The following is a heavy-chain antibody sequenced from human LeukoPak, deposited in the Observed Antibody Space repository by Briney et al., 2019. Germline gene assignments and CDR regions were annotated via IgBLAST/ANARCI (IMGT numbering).Heavy chain of an antibody. D-gene: IGHD1-7*01. V-gene: IGHV1-46*01. CDR1: GYTFTSYY. J-gene: IGHJ4*02. Sequence: GASVKVSCKASGYTFTSYYMHWVRQAPGQGLEWMGIINPSGGSTSYAQKFQGRVTMTRDTSTSTVYMELSSLRFDDTAVFYCARDPYPELRAAFFDNWGQGTLVTVSS. CDR2: INPSGGST. CDR3: ARDPYPELRAAFFDN.